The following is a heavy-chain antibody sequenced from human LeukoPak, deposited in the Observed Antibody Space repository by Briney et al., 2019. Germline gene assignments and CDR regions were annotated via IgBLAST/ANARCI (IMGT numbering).Heavy chain of an antibody. D-gene: IGHD6-19*01. J-gene: IGHJ4*02. CDR3: VRDGAVAGSNYFDY. CDR2: ISWNSGSI. Sequence: GGSLRLSCAASGFTFDDYAMHWVRQAPGKGLEWVSGISWNSGSIGYADSVKGRFTISRDNAKNSLYLQMNSLRAEDMALYYCVRDGAVAGSNYFDYWGQGTLVTVSS. V-gene: IGHV3-9*03. CDR1: GFTFDDYA.